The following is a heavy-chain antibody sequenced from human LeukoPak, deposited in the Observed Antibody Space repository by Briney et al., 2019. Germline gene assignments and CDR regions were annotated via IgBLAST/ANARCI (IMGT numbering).Heavy chain of an antibody. Sequence: SQTLSLTCTVSGGSISSGGYYWSWIRQHPGKGLEWIGYIYYSGSTYYNPSLKSRVTISVDTSKNQFSLKLSSVTAADTAVYYCARAAPGYGSGKPKDYWGQGTLVTVSS. CDR3: ARAAPGYGSGKPKDY. V-gene: IGHV4-31*03. CDR2: IYYSGST. CDR1: GGSISSGGYY. D-gene: IGHD3-10*01. J-gene: IGHJ4*02.